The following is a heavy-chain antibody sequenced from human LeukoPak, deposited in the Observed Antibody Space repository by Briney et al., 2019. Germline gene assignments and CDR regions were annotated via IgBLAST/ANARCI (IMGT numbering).Heavy chain of an antibody. CDR2: MSYDGSNK. CDR3: ARVVVAATSWFDP. D-gene: IGHD2-15*01. CDR1: GFTFSNYG. J-gene: IGHJ5*02. Sequence: GGSLRLSCAASGFTFSNYGMHWVRQAPGRGLEWVAVMSYDGSNKYYADSVKGRFTISRDNSKNTLYLQMNSLRAEDTAVYYCARVVVAATSWFDPWGQGTLVTVSS. V-gene: IGHV3-30*03.